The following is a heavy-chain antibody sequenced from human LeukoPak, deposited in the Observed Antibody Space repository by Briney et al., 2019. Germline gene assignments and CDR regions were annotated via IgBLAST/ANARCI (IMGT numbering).Heavy chain of an antibody. V-gene: IGHV3-11*04. CDR3: TGARIAFDI. D-gene: IGHD2/OR15-2a*01. CDR1: GFTFSDYY. Sequence: GGSLRLSCAASGFTFSDYYMSWIRQAPGKGLEWVSYISSSGSTKYYADSVKGRFTISRDNAKNSLYLQMDSLRAEDTAVYYCTGARIAFDIWGQGTMVTVSS. CDR2: ISSSGSTK. J-gene: IGHJ3*02.